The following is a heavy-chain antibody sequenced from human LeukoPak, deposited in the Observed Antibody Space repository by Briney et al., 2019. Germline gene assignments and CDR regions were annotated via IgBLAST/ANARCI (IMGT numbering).Heavy chain of an antibody. V-gene: IGHV4-38-2*02. Sequence: SETLSLTCTVSGGSISSYYWGWIRQPPGKGLEWIGSIYHSGSTYYNPSPKSRVTISVDTSKNQFSLKLSSVTAADTAVYYCARVMLPSYYYDSSGYLDYWGQGTLVTVSS. CDR1: GGSISSYY. J-gene: IGHJ4*02. CDR2: IYHSGST. D-gene: IGHD3-22*01. CDR3: ARVMLPSYYYDSSGYLDY.